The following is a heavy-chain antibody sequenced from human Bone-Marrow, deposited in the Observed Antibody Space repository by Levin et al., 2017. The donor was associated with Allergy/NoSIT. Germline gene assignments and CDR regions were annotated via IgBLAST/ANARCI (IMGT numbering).Heavy chain of an antibody. D-gene: IGHD1-1*01. CDR2: INPNTGIT. V-gene: IGHV1-2*02. J-gene: IGHJ4*02. Sequence: ASVKVSCKASGYTFTGQHIHWVRQAPGQGLEWMGWINPNTGITKYAQKFQGRVTLTRDTSTNTAYMEVTRLSSDDTAVFYCARVEGSQKPIDYWGQGTLVTVSS. CDR3: ARVEGSQKPIDY. CDR1: GYTFTGQH.